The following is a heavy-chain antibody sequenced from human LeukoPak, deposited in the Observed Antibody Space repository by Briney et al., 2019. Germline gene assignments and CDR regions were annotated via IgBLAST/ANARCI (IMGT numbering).Heavy chain of an antibody. D-gene: IGHD2-2*01. V-gene: IGHV3-30*19. CDR2: ISYDGSNK. J-gene: IGHJ6*02. CDR3: ARDLGYCSSTSCFYGMDV. Sequence: PGGSLRLSCAACGFTFSSYGMHWVRQAPGKGLEWVAVISYDGSNKYYADSVKGRFTISRDNSKNTLYLQMNSLRAEDTAVYYCARDLGYCSSTSCFYGMDVWGQGTTVTVSS. CDR1: GFTFSSYG.